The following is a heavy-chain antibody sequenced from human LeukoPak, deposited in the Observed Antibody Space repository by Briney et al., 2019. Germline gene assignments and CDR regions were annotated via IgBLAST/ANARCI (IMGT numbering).Heavy chain of an antibody. CDR1: GFTFSTYS. CDR2: ISGSGGST. CDR3: AKTGGIAAAH. J-gene: IGHJ4*02. V-gene: IGHV3-23*01. Sequence: PGGSLRLSCAASGFTFSTYSMTWVRQAPGRGLEWVSAISGSGGSTYYADSVKGRFTISRDNSKNTLYLQMNSLRAEDTALYYCAKTGGIAAAHWGQGTLVTVSS. D-gene: IGHD6-13*01.